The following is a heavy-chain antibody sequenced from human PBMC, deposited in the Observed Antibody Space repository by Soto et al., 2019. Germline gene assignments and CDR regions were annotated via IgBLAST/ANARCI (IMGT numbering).Heavy chain of an antibody. CDR3: ARGGHDYGGNSNAFDI. D-gene: IGHD4-17*01. CDR1: GYTFTSYG. Sequence: ASVKVSCKASGYTFTSYGISWVRQAPGQGLEWMGWISAYNGNTNYAQKLQGRVTMATDTSTSTAYMELRSLRSDDTAVYYCARGGHDYGGNSNAFDIWGQGTMVTVSS. CDR2: ISAYNGNT. J-gene: IGHJ3*02. V-gene: IGHV1-18*01.